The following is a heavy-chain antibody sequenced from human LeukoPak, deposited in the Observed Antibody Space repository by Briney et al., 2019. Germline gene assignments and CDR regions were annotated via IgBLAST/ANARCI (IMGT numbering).Heavy chain of an antibody. CDR2: IKQDGSEK. V-gene: IGHV3-7*01. CDR3: ASLRYYYDSSGPYGGYYFDY. CDR1: GFTFSSYW. Sequence: GGSLRLSCAASGFTFSSYWMSWVRQAPGKGLEWVANIKQDGSEKYYVDSVKGRFTISRDNAKNSLYLQMNSLRAEDTAVYYCASLRYYYDSSGPYGGYYFDYWGQGTLVTVSS. J-gene: IGHJ4*02. D-gene: IGHD3-22*01.